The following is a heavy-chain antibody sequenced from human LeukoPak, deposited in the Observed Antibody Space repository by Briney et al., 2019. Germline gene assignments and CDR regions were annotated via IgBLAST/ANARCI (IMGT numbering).Heavy chain of an antibody. CDR2: IYYSGST. V-gene: IGHV4-59*11. J-gene: IGHJ4*02. CDR3: ARGRTAVDY. D-gene: IGHD2-21*02. CDR1: GVSISSHY. Sequence: KPSETLSLTCTVSGVSISSHYWSWLRQPPGKGLEWVGYIYYSGSTNYNPSLKSRVTMSVDTSKNQFSLNLNSVTAADTAVYYCARGRTAVDYWGQGTLVTVSS.